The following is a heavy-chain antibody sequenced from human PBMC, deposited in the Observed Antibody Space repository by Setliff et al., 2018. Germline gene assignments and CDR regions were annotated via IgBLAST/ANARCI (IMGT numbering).Heavy chain of an antibody. V-gene: IGHV3-73*01. CDR1: GFTFSDSA. Sequence: GGSLRLSCAASGFTFSDSAVHWVRQASGKGLEWVGRIGAKVSDYATAYAASLKGRFTISRDDSKNTAYLQMNSLETEDTALYYCIRPQTPDDDHSSGYYGFWGQGTPVTVSS. D-gene: IGHD3-22*01. CDR3: IRPQTPDDDHSSGYYGF. CDR2: IGAKVSDYAT. J-gene: IGHJ4*02.